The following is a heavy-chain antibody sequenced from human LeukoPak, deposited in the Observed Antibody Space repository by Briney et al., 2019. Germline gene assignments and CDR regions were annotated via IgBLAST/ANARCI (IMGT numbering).Heavy chain of an antibody. CDR3: GLDYYYYNGMDF. CDR1: GFTFSSYT. CDR2: ISSTSSYI. V-gene: IGHV3-21*01. Sequence: GGSLRLSCAASGFTFSSYTMNWVRQAPGEGLEWVSSISSTSSYIYYADSVKGRFTISRDNAKNSLYLQMNSLRPEDTAVYYSGLDYYYYNGMDFWGQGTTVTVSS. J-gene: IGHJ6*02.